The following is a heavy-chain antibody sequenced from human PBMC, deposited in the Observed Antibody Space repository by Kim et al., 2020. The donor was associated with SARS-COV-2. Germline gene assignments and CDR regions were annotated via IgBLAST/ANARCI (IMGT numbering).Heavy chain of an antibody. CDR3: ARRWELSGGTGYFDY. Sequence: SVKVSCKASGGTFSSYAISWVRQAPGQGLEWMGGIIPIFGTANYAQKFQGRVTITADESTSTAYMELSSLRSEDTAVYYCARRWELSGGTGYFDYWGQGTLVTVSS. CDR2: IIPIFGTA. D-gene: IGHD1-26*01. J-gene: IGHJ4*02. CDR1: GGTFSSYA. V-gene: IGHV1-69*13.